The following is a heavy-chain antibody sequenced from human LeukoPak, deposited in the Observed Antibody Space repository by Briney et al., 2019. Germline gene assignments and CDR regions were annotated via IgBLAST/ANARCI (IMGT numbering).Heavy chain of an antibody. CDR3: ARDRNFDY. Sequence: PGGSLRLSCAASGFTFSSYAMSWVRQAPGKGLEWVSSISSSSSYIYYADSVKGRFTISRDNAKNSLYLQMSSLRAEDTAVYYCARDRNFDYWGQGTLVTVSS. CDR1: GFTFSSYA. J-gene: IGHJ4*02. CDR2: ISSSSSYI. V-gene: IGHV3-21*01.